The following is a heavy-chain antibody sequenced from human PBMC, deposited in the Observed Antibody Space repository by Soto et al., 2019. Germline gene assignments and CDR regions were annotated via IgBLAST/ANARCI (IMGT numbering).Heavy chain of an antibody. CDR1: GGCISSYY. CDR2: IYYSGST. V-gene: IGHV4-59*01. Sequence: SETLSLTCTVSGGCISSYYWSWIRQPPGKGLEWIGYIYYSGSTDYDPSLKSRVTRSVDTSKNQFSLKLSSVTAADTAVYYCARRWGTYFDFWGQGTLVTVSS. CDR3: ARRWGTYFDF. D-gene: IGHD7-27*01. J-gene: IGHJ4*02.